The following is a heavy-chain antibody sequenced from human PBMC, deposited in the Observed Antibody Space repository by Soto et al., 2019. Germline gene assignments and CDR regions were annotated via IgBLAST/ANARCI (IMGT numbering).Heavy chain of an antibody. CDR1: GFTFSSYA. CDR2: ISGSGGST. Sequence: GGSLRLSCAASGFTFSSYAMSWVRQAPGKGLEWVSAISGSGGSTYYADSVKGRFTISRDNSKNTLYLQMNSLRAEDAAVYYCAKPSLGYCSGGSCYSVGYYYYYMDVWGKGTTVTVSS. J-gene: IGHJ6*03. CDR3: AKPSLGYCSGGSCYSVGYYYYYMDV. D-gene: IGHD2-15*01. V-gene: IGHV3-23*01.